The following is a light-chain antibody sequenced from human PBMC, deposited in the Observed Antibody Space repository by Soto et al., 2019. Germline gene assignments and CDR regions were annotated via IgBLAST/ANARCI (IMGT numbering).Light chain of an antibody. CDR2: ADD. CDR3: QLWDSTRDHHV. CDR1: NIGSKS. J-gene: IGLJ1*01. Sequence: SYELTQPPSVSVAPGQTARITCGGNNIGSKSVHWYQQKPGQAPVLVVYADDDRPSGIPERISGSNSGNTATLTISRVEAGDEADYYCQLWDSTRDHHVFGSGPKLTVL. V-gene: IGLV3-21*02.